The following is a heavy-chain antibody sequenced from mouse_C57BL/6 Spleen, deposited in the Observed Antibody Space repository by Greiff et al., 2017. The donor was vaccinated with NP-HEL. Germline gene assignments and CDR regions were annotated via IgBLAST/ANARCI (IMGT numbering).Heavy chain of an antibody. CDR1: GYTFTDYN. CDR3: ARRDYYGSSYPFAY. J-gene: IGHJ3*01. Sequence: VQLKESGPELVKPGASVKIPCKASGYTFTDYNMDWVKQSHGKSLEWIGDINPNNGGTIYNQKFKGKATLTVDKSSSTAYMELRSLTSEDTAVYYCARRDYYGSSYPFAYWGQGTLVTVSA. CDR2: INPNNGGT. D-gene: IGHD1-1*01. V-gene: IGHV1-18*01.